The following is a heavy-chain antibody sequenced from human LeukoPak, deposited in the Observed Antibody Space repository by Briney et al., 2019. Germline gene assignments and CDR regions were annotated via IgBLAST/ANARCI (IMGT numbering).Heavy chain of an antibody. Sequence: SETLSLTCTVSGGSISGYYWSWIRQPPGKGLEWIGSITHSGTAYYNTSLNSRVTISLDTSKNKFSLILRSVTATDTAIYYCARHRLSGSTVTFFDIWGQGTLVTVSS. CDR1: GGSISGYY. V-gene: IGHV4-59*08. D-gene: IGHD4-17*01. J-gene: IGHJ4*02. CDR3: ARHRLSGSTVTFFDI. CDR2: ITHSGTA.